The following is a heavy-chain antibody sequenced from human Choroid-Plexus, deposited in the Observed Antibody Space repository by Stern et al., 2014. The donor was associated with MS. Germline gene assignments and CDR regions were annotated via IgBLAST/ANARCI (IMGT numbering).Heavy chain of an antibody. Sequence: VQLVESGGGVLQPGGPLRLSCVGSGFTLGSCAMPWVRQAPGKGLEGVAGLSYDGSNKYYADSVKGRFTISRDNSQNTLYMQMSSLRPEDTAVYYCAKDRQYLTYFFDHWGQGSLVTVSS. D-gene: IGHD2/OR15-2a*01. V-gene: IGHV3-30*18. CDR3: AKDRQYLTYFFDH. CDR2: LSYDGSNK. J-gene: IGHJ5*02. CDR1: GFTLGSCA.